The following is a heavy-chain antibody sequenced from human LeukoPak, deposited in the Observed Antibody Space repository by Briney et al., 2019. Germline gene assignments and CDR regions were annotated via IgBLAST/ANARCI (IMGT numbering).Heavy chain of an antibody. J-gene: IGHJ4*02. V-gene: IGHV3-11*06. CDR3: ARKNGLDY. Sequence: GRFTISRDNAKNSLYLQMNSLRAEDTAVYYCARKNGLDYWGQRTLVTVSS.